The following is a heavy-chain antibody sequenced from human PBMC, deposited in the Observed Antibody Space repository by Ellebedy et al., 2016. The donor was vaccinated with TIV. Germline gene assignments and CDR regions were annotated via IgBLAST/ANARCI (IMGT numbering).Heavy chain of an antibody. CDR3: ARQLGWGSDLVDP. CDR2: VFYTWTT. V-gene: IGHV4-59*08. D-gene: IGHD3-10*01. J-gene: IGHJ5*02. Sequence: MPSETLSLACTVSGGYIRNYYWSWIRQSPGKGLEWIGYVFYTWTTNYNPSLQSRVTMSLDTSKKQFTLRLRSVTAADTAIYYCARQLGWGSDLVDPWGHGILVTVSS. CDR1: GGYIRNYY.